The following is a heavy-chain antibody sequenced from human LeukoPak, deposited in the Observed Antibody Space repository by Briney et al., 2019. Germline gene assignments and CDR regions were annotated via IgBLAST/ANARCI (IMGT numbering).Heavy chain of an antibody. D-gene: IGHD2-2*02. Sequence: SETLSLTCAVYGGSFSGYHWSWIRQPPGKGLEWIGEINHSGSTNYNPSLKSRVTISVDTSKNQFSLKLSSVTAADTAVYYCARGRRYCSSTSCYRVSYGPGRQRYYYYYYYMDVWGKGTTVTVSS. CDR2: INHSGST. CDR1: GGSFSGYH. V-gene: IGHV4-34*01. CDR3: ARGRRYCSSTSCYRVSYGPGRQRYYYYYYYMDV. J-gene: IGHJ6*03.